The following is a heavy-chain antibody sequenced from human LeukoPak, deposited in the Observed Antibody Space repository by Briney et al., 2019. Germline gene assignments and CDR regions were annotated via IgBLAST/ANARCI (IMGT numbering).Heavy chain of an antibody. CDR1: GGSFNDYS. CDR2: INHSGST. J-gene: IGHJ5*02. Sequence: SETLSLTCAVYGGSFNDYSWSWIRQPPGKGLEWIGEINHSGSTNYNPSLKSRVTILVDTSKNQFSLKLSSVTAADTAAYYCARLYSTSGYNWFDPWGQGTLVTVSS. D-gene: IGHD6-6*01. CDR3: ARLYSTSGYNWFDP. V-gene: IGHV4-34*01.